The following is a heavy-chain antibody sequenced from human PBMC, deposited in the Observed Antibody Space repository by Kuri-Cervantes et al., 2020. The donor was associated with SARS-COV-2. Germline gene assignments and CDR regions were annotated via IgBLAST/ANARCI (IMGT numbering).Heavy chain of an antibody. J-gene: IGHJ5*02. Sequence: SCKASGYTFTSYDINWVRQAPGKGLEWVSYISSSSSTIYYADSVKGRFTISRDNAKNSLYLQMNSLRAEDTAVYYCAREVTIFGAVSRGFDPWGQGTLVTVSS. CDR1: GYTFTSYD. V-gene: IGHV3-48*01. D-gene: IGHD3-3*01. CDR2: ISSSSSTI. CDR3: AREVTIFGAVSRGFDP.